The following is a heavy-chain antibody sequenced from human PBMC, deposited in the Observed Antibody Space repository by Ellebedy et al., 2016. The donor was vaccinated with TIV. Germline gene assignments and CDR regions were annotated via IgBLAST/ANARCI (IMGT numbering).Heavy chain of an antibody. CDR1: GFIVSTNH. J-gene: IGHJ4*02. V-gene: IGHV3-53*04. Sequence: PGGPLRLSCTASGFIVSTNHMSWVRQAPGKGLEWVGGYTNYADSVKGRFTISTHNSRNTLYLQMTNLRTEDTAVYYCAKGSFPFGDKSERIYSFQYWGQGTLVTVSS. D-gene: IGHD3-10*01. CDR2: GGYT. CDR3: AKGSFPFGDKSERIYSFQY.